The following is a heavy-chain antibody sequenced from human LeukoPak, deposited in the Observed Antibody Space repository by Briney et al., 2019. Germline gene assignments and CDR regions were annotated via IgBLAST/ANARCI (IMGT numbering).Heavy chain of an antibody. CDR3: ARGKDYYDSSGYYYWFDY. D-gene: IGHD3-22*01. V-gene: IGHV4-61*01. J-gene: IGHJ4*02. CDR1: GGSVSSGSYY. Sequence: SETLSLTCTVSGGSVSSGSYYWSWIRQPPGKGLEWIGYIYYSGSTNYNPSLKSRVTISVDTSKNQFSLKLSSVTAADTAVYYCARGKDYYDSSGYYYWFDYWGQGTLVTVSS. CDR2: IYYSGST.